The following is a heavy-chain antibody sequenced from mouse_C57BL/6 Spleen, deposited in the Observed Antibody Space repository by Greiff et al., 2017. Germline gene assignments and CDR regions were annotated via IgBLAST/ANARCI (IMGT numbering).Heavy chain of an antibody. J-gene: IGHJ2*01. CDR3: TRGGYYSSHYFDY. Sequence: EVQLQQSGAELVRPGASVKLSCTASGFNIKDYYMNWVKQRPEQGLEWIGRIDPEDGDTEYAPKFQGKATMTADTSSNPAYLQLSSLTSEDDDVYYCTRGGYYSSHYFDYWGQGTTLTVSS. CDR1: GFNIKDYY. D-gene: IGHD1-1*01. CDR2: IDPEDGDT. V-gene: IGHV14-1*01.